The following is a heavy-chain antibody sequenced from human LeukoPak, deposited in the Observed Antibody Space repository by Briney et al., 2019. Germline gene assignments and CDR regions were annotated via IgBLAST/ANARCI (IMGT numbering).Heavy chain of an antibody. V-gene: IGHV3-48*03. CDR3: ARGWSSSADY. Sequence: GVSLRLSCGVCVFTFSIYDMLWVREGPGKGLEGVSYISNSGSTIYYADSVKGRFTISRDNAKNSLYLQMNSQRAEDMAVYYCARGWSSSADYWGHGTLVTVSS. D-gene: IGHD6-6*01. CDR1: VFTFSIYD. CDR2: ISNSGSTI. J-gene: IGHJ4*01.